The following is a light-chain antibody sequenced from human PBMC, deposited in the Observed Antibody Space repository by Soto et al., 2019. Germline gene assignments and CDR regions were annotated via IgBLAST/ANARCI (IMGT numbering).Light chain of an antibody. J-gene: IGKJ1*01. CDR3: QQRLIHCRT. Sequence: DIQMTQSPSSLSASVGDRVTITCRASQSISSYFTWYQQKPGKAPKLLIYGASSLQSWVPSRFSGSGSGTDFTLTISSLHPADFGRYYCQQRLIHCRTFGQETNVQI. V-gene: IGKV1-39*01. CDR2: GAS. CDR1: QSISSY.